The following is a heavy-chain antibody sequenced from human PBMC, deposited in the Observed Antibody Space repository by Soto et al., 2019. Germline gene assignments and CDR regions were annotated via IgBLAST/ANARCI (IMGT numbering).Heavy chain of an antibody. CDR2: IYYSGST. V-gene: IGHV4-39*01. Sequence: GTLSLSFTVSGGSISISSYYWGWIRQPPGKGLEWIGSIYYSGSTYYNPSLKSRVTISVDTSKNQFSLKLSSVTAADTAVYYCARLWGYYGSGSDDYWGQGTLVTVSS. CDR3: ARLWGYYGSGSDDY. J-gene: IGHJ4*02. D-gene: IGHD3-10*01. CDR1: GGSISISSYY.